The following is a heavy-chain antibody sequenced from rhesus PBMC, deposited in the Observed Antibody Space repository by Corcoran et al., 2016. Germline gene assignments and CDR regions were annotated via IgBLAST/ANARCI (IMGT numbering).Heavy chain of an antibody. CDR1: GDSVTTNY. V-gene: IGHV4-173*01. CDR2: ISGSGGST. Sequence: QLQLQESGPGLVKPSETLSLTCAVSGDSVTTNYWSWIRQPPGKGLEWIGRISGSGGSTDSNPSLKSRVTISTDTSKNQFSLKLTSVTDAGTAVYYCARGNPPDYWGQGLLVTVSS. J-gene: IGHJ4*01. CDR3: ARGNPPDY.